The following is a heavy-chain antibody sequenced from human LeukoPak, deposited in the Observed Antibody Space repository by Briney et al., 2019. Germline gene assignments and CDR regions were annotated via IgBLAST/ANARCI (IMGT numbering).Heavy chain of an antibody. J-gene: IGHJ4*02. V-gene: IGHV3-7*01. CDR3: AKTPMTNGWYYFDY. D-gene: IGHD6-19*01. CDR1: GFTFSSYW. CDR2: IKQDGSEK. Sequence: GGSLRLSCAASGFTFSSYWMSWVCQAPGKGLEWVANIKQDGSEKYYVDSVKGRFTISRDNAKNSVYLQMNSLRGEDTAVYYCAKTPMTNGWYYFDYWGQGSLVTVSS.